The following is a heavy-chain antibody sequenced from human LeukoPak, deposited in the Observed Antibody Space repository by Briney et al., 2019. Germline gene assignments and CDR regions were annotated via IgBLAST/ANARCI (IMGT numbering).Heavy chain of an antibody. D-gene: IGHD1-26*01. CDR1: RFTFSTYG. J-gene: IGHJ4*02. Sequence: GGSLRLSCAASRFTFSTYGMSWVRQAPGKGLEWVSDISGSGDSTDYADSVRDRFTISRDNSKNTLYLQMNSLRAEDTAVYYCAKDSPPGWELEQYYFDYWGQGTLVTVSS. CDR3: AKDSPPGWELEQYYFDY. V-gene: IGHV3-23*01. CDR2: ISGSGDST.